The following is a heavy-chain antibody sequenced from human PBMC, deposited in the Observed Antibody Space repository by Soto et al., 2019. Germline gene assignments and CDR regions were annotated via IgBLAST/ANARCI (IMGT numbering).Heavy chain of an antibody. Sequence: SETLSLTCTVSGYSISSGYYWGWLRQPPGKGLEWIGSIYHSGSTYYNPSLNSRVTLSIDMTNNHVSLILNSVTAADTAVYYCARVGPWVPYYYDSSPYTFGNWFDPWGQGTLVTVSS. CDR3: ARVGPWVPYYYDSSPYTFGNWFDP. V-gene: IGHV4-38-2*02. J-gene: IGHJ5*02. CDR2: IYHSGST. CDR1: GYSISSGYY. D-gene: IGHD3-22*01.